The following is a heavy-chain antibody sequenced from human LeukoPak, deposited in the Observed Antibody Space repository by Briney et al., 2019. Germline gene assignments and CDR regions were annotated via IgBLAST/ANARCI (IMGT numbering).Heavy chain of an antibody. CDR3: ARPYGSGSYQAFDI. J-gene: IGHJ3*02. V-gene: IGHV3-48*04. Sequence: GGSLRLSCAASGFTFSSYAMSWVRQAPGKGLEWVSYISSSSSTIYYADSVKGRFTISRDNAKNSLYLQMNSLRAEDTAVYYCARPYGSGSYQAFDIWGQGTMVTVSS. CDR2: ISSSSSTI. D-gene: IGHD3-10*01. CDR1: GFTFSSYA.